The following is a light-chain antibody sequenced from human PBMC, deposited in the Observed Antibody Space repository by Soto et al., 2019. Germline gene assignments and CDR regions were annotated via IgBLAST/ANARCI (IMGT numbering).Light chain of an antibody. CDR2: GAS. J-gene: IGKJ2*01. CDR1: ENVRTF. V-gene: IGKV3-11*01. Sequence: EVVLTQSPATLSLSPGERATLSCRASENVRTFVDWYQQKPGQAPRLLIHGASNRATGIPARFSGSGSGTDFTLTISSLQSEDFAVYFCQQYNNWPLYTFGQGTKLEI. CDR3: QQYNNWPLYT.